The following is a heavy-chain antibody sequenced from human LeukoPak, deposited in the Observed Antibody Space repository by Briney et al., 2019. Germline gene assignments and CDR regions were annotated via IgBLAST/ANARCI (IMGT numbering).Heavy chain of an antibody. Sequence: SETLSLTCTVSGGSISSSSYYWGWIRQPPGKGLEWIGSIYYSGSTYYNPSLKSRVTISVDTSKNQFSLKLSSVTAADTAVYYCARTPPFGLGDYYFDYWGQGTLVTVSS. CDR2: IYYSGST. CDR3: ARTPPFGLGDYYFDY. V-gene: IGHV4-39*01. J-gene: IGHJ4*02. D-gene: IGHD3-16*01. CDR1: GGSISSSSYY.